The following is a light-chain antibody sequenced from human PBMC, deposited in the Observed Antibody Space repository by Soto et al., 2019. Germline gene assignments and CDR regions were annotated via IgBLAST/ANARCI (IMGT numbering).Light chain of an antibody. CDR3: QQYNNWPPYT. J-gene: IGKJ2*01. V-gene: IGKV3-15*01. CDR1: QSISSN. CDR2: GAS. Sequence: EIVMTQSPATLSVSPGERVTLSCRASQSISSNLAWYQQKPGQAPRLLIYGASTRATGVPVRFSGSGSGTDFTLTISSLQSEDFALYYCQQYNNWPPYTFGQGTKLEIK.